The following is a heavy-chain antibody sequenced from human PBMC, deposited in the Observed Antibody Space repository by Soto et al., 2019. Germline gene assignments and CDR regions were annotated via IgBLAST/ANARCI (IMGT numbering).Heavy chain of an antibody. Sequence: GGSLRLSCAASGFTFSSYSMNWVRQAPGKGLEWVSSISSSSSYIYYADSVKGRFTISRDNAKNSLYLQMNSLRAEDTAVYYCARGYDFWSGYYSYFDYWGQGTLVTVSS. V-gene: IGHV3-21*01. CDR3: ARGYDFWSGYYSYFDY. CDR2: ISSSSSYI. CDR1: GFTFSSYS. J-gene: IGHJ4*02. D-gene: IGHD3-3*01.